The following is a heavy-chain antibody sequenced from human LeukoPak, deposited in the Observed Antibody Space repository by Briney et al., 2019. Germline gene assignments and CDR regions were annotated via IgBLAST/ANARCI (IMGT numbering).Heavy chain of an antibody. Sequence: GGSLRLSCAASGFTFDDYAMHWVRQAPGKGLEWVSGISWKSGGIGYADSVKGRFTISRDNAKNALYLQMNSLRAEDTALYHCAKVREGRTDYFNHMDVWGKGTTVAVSS. D-gene: IGHD1-14*01. CDR2: ISWKSGGI. V-gene: IGHV3-9*01. CDR1: GFTFDDYA. J-gene: IGHJ6*03. CDR3: AKVREGRTDYFNHMDV.